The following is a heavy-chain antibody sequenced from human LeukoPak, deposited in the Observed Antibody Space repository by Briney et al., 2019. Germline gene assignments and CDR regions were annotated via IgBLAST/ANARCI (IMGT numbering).Heavy chain of an antibody. CDR1: GYTFTIYG. D-gene: IGHD6-19*01. CDR2: ISAYNGNT. Sequence: ASVTVSCKASGYTFTIYGISWVRQVPGQGLEWMGWISAYNGNTNYAQKLQGRVTMTTDTSTSTAYMELRSLRSDDTAVYYCARTDMYSSGWYFDYWGQGTLVTVSS. J-gene: IGHJ4*02. V-gene: IGHV1-18*01. CDR3: ARTDMYSSGWYFDY.